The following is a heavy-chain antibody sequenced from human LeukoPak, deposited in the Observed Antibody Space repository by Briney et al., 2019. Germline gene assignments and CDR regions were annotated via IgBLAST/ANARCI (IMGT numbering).Heavy chain of an antibody. CDR3: AKRGVVIRVILVGFHKETYYFDS. CDR2: ISDTGGRT. V-gene: IGHV3-23*01. J-gene: IGHJ4*02. D-gene: IGHD3-22*01. Sequence: GGSLRLSCAVSGITLSNYGMTWVRQAPGKGLEWVAGISDTGGRTNYADSVKGRFTISRDNPKNTLYLQMNSLRAEDTAVYFCAKRGVVIRVILVGFHKETYYFDSWGQGALVTVSS. CDR1: GITLSNYG.